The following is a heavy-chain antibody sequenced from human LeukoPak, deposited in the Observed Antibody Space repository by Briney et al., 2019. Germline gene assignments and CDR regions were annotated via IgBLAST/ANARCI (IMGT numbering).Heavy chain of an antibody. J-gene: IGHJ4*02. D-gene: IGHD3-22*01. CDR1: GFTVSSNY. CDR2: IYSGGST. CDR3: ASVYYDSSGYPLGY. V-gene: IGHV3-66*01. Sequence: GGSLRLSCAASGFTVSSNYMSWVRQAPGKGLEWVSVIYSGGSTYYADSVKGRFTISRDNSKNTLYLQMNSLRAEDTAVYYCASVYYDSSGYPLGYWGQGTLVTVSS.